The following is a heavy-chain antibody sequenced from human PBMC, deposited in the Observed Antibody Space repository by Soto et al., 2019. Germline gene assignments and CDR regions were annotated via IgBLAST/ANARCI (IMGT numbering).Heavy chain of an antibody. CDR2: FDPDEAET. CDR1: GYTLNEVA. J-gene: IGHJ5*02. V-gene: IGHV1-24*01. D-gene: IGHD4-17*01. CDR3: TTYHGDYNFDH. Sequence: QVQLVQSGAEVKKPGASVKVSCKVSGYTLNEVAMHWVRQAPGKGLEWLGGFDPDEAETIYAQHIQGRVAMNEDTTTATVYMELSSLRSEDTALYFCTTYHGDYNFDHWGQGTLVTVSS.